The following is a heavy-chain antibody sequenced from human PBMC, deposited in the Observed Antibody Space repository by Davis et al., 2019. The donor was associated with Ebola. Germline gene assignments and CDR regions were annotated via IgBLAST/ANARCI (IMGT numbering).Heavy chain of an antibody. CDR3: ARGTGYMDV. J-gene: IGHJ6*04. CDR2: ITGNYKT. V-gene: IGHV3-23*01. D-gene: IGHD2-15*01. CDR1: GFTFSSYT. Sequence: GGSLRLSCAASGFTFSSYTMSWVRQAPGKGLEWVSSITGNYKTYYADSVKGRFTISRDNSKNTLYLQMNSLRDEDTAVYYCARGTGYMDVWGKGTTVTVSS.